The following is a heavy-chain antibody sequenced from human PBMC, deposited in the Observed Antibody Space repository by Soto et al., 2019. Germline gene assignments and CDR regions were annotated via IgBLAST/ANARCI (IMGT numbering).Heavy chain of an antibody. V-gene: IGHV4-31*03. CDR3: ARGFIAAPQGYWFDP. Sequence: PSETLSLTCTVSGVSISSGGYYWSWIRQHPGKGLEWIGYIYYSGSTYYNPSLKSRVTISVDTSKNQFSLKLSSVTAADTAVYYCARGFIAAPQGYWFDPWGQATLVTVSS. J-gene: IGHJ5*02. CDR2: IYYSGST. CDR1: GVSISSGGYY. D-gene: IGHD6-13*01.